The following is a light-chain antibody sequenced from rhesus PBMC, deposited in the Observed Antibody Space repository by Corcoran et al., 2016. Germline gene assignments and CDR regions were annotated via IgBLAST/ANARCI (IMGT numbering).Light chain of an antibody. V-gene: IGKV1-22*01. CDR1: QGISSW. Sequence: DIQMTQSPSSLSVSVGDTVTITCRASQGISSWLAWYPQKPGKAPKFRIYKASSLQSGVPSRFSGSGSGTDFTLTISSLQSEDFATYYCQQYSSRPYSFGQGTKVEIK. CDR3: QQYSSRPYS. J-gene: IGKJ2*01. CDR2: KAS.